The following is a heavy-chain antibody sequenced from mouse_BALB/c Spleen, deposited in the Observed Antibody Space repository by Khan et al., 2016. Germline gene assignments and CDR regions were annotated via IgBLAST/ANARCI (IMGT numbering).Heavy chain of an antibody. V-gene: IGHV9-1*02. CDR3: ARGAMVTTGWYYDV. CDR1: GYTFTNSG. CDR2: INTHTGEP. J-gene: IGHJ1*01. D-gene: IGHD2-2*01. Sequence: QIQLVQSGPELKKPGETVKISCKASGYTFTNSGMNWVKQAPGKGLKWVGWINTHTGEPTYADDFKGRFAFSLETSASTAYLQINNLKNEDMSTXFCARGAMVTTGWYYDVWGAGTTVTVSS.